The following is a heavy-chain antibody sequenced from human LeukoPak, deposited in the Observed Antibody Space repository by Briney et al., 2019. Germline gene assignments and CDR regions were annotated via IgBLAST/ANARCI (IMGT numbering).Heavy chain of an antibody. CDR2: ISGSSNSI. CDR1: GFTFSDFF. CDR3: ARDPRLTGDSQIDY. Sequence: KTGGSLRLSCAASGFTFSDFFLNWVRQAPGKGLEWVSAISGSSNSIYYADSAKDRFTISRDNSKNTLYLQMNSLRAEDTAVYYCARDPRLTGDSQIDYWGQGTLVTVSS. J-gene: IGHJ4*02. D-gene: IGHD7-27*01. V-gene: IGHV3-21*01.